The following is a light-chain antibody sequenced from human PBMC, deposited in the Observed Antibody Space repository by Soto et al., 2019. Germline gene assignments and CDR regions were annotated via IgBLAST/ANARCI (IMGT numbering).Light chain of an antibody. J-gene: IGKJ5*01. CDR1: QSFRGL. CDR2: DAY. CDR3: QQRHMWPIT. Sequence: VLTQSPFTLSLSPGERATLSCRASQSFRGLLAWYQQKPGQAPRLLIYDAYSRATGIPPRFSGSGSGTDFTLTISSLEPEDSAVYYCQQRHMWPITVGQGTRLENK. V-gene: IGKV3-11*01.